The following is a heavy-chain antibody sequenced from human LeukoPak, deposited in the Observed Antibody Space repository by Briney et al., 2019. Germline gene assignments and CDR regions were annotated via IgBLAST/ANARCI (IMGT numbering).Heavy chain of an antibody. J-gene: IGHJ4*02. V-gene: IGHV3-7*01. CDR2: IKQDGSEK. Sequence: PGGSLRLSCAASGFTFSRNWMNWVRQAQGQGLEWVASIKQDGSEKYYVDSAKGRLTISRDNAKNSVSLQMNSLRSEDTAVYYCARGGVLHWGQGTLVTVSS. CDR1: GFTFSRNW. D-gene: IGHD2-8*01. CDR3: ARGGVLH.